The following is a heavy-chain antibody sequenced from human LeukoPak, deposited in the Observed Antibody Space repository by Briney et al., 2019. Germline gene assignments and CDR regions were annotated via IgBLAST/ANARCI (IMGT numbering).Heavy chain of an antibody. CDR1: GASISSSY. CDR3: VRGYYDSSGYSNTFDI. D-gene: IGHD3-22*01. CDR2: IHYSGST. J-gene: IGHJ3*02. V-gene: IGHV4-59*01. Sequence: SETLSLTCTVSGASISSSYWSWIRQPPGKGLEWIGYIHYSGSTNYTPTLKSRLTMSVDTSKNQFSLKLSSVTAADTAVYYCVRGYYDSSGYSNTFDIWGQGTMVTVSS.